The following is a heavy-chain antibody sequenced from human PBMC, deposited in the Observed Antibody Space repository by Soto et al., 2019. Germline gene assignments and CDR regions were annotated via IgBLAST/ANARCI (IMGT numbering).Heavy chain of an antibody. J-gene: IGHJ4*02. V-gene: IGHV1-46*01. D-gene: IGHD5-18*01. CDR3: ARDERNTAMAPYFDY. Sequence: ASVKVSCKASGYTFTSYYMHWVRQASGQGLEWMGIINPSGGSTSYAQKFQGRVTTTRDTSTSTVYMELSSLRSEDTAVYYCARDERNTAMAPYFDYWGQGTLVTVSS. CDR1: GYTFTSYY. CDR2: INPSGGST.